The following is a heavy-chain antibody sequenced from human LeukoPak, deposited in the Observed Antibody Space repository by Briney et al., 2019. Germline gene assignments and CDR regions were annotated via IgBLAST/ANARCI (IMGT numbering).Heavy chain of an antibody. J-gene: IGHJ4*02. V-gene: IGHV4-59*08. CDR3: ARHQVGATFDY. CDR1: GCSISSYY. CDR2: IYYSGST. D-gene: IGHD1-26*01. Sequence: SETLSLTCTVSGCSISSYYWSWIRQPPGKGLEWVGYIYYSGSTNYHPSRKSRVTISVDTSKNQFPLKLSSVTAADTAVYYCARHQVGATFDYWGQGTLVTVSS.